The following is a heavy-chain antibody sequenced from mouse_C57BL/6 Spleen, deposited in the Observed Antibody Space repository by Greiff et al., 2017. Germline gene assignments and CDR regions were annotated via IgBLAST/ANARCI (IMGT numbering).Heavy chain of an antibody. CDR3: TRDTVVAPDAMDY. CDR2: ISSGGDYI. J-gene: IGHJ4*01. D-gene: IGHD1-1*01. V-gene: IGHV5-9-1*02. CDR1: GFTFSSYA. Sequence: DVMLVESGEGLVKPGGSLKLSCAASGFTFSSYAMSWVRQTPEKRLEWVAYISSGGDYIYYADTVKGRFTISRDNARNTLYLQMSSLKSEDTAMYYCTRDTVVAPDAMDYWGQGTSVTVSS.